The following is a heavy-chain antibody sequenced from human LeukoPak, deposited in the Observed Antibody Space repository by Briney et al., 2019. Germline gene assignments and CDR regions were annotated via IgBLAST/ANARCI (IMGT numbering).Heavy chain of an antibody. J-gene: IGHJ4*02. CDR3: AGTWSFDY. CDR2: ISGDGTTT. V-gene: IGHV3-74*01. D-gene: IGHD2-15*01. CDR1: GFTYRNDW. Sequence: GGSLRLSCVVSGFTYRNDWMHWVRQAPGKGLLWVSRISGDGTTTNYADSVKGRFTISRDNAKNTLYLQMDSLRAEDTAVYYCAGTWSFDYWGQGALVTVSS.